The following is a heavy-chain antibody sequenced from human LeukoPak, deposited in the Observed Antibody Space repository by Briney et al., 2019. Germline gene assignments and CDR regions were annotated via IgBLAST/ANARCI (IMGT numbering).Heavy chain of an antibody. V-gene: IGHV4-34*01. CDR1: GGSFSGYY. CDR3: ARNWAYYDSSGYPQGDAFDI. CDR2: INHSGST. Sequence: SETLSLTCAVYGGSFSGYYWSWIRQPPGKGLEWIGEINHSGSTNYNPALKSRVTISVDTSKNQFSLKLSSVTAADTAVYYCARNWAYYDSSGYPQGDAFDIWGQGTMVTVSS. D-gene: IGHD3-22*01. J-gene: IGHJ3*02.